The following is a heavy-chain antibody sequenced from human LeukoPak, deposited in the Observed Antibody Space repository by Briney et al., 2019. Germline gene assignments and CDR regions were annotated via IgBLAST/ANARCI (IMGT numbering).Heavy chain of an antibody. J-gene: IGHJ4*02. D-gene: IGHD3-10*01. V-gene: IGHV3-53*01. CDR3: ATGYYFGSGSYGYLDY. CDR2: IYSSGDA. Sequence: GGALRLSCAASGFTVSSKYMRWVRQTPGKGLQWVALIYSSGDAYTPDSVKGRFTISRDDSENTLYLPMDSLRAEDTAVYYCATGYYFGSGSYGYLDYWGQGTLVTVSS. CDR1: GFTVSSKY.